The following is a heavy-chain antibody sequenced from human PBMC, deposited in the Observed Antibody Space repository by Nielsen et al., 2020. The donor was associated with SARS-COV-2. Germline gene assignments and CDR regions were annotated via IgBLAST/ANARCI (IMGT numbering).Heavy chain of an antibody. CDR1: GYTFTNYY. V-gene: IGHV1-46*01. Sequence: ASVKVSCKTFGYTFTNYYIHWARRAPGQGLEWVGMITPIGGTTAYARRFQGRVTMTRDTSTSTVYMLLSSLRSDDTAVYYCAREWDDYDSSAYDYWGQGTLVTVSS. D-gene: IGHD3-22*01. J-gene: IGHJ4*02. CDR2: ITPIGGTT. CDR3: AREWDDYDSSAYDY.